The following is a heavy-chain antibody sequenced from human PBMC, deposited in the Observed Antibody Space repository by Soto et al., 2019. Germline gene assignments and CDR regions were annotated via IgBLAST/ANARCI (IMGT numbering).Heavy chain of an antibody. J-gene: IGHJ6*02. CDR2: INPNSGDT. D-gene: IGHD1-26*01. V-gene: IGHV1-2*02. CDR3: AKGGAIVAAGTRVYLDNAMDV. CDR1: GYTFTGYY. Sequence: VASVKVSCKASGYTFTGYYVHWVRQAPGQGLEWMGWINPNSGDTYLAQRFQGRVTMNRDTSIGTAYMELRGLTSDDTAEYYCAKGGAIVAAGTRVYLDNAMDVWGQGTTVTVSS.